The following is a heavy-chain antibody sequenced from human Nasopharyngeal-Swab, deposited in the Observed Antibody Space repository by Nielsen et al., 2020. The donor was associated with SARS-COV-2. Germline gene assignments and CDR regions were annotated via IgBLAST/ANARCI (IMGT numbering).Heavy chain of an antibody. V-gene: IGHV4-39*01. CDR1: GGSISSSSYY. CDR3: ARNERYFDWLSQPYYYYGMDV. J-gene: IGHJ6*02. CDR2: IYYSGST. D-gene: IGHD3-9*01. Sequence: GSLRLSCTVSGGSISSSSYYWGWIRQPPGKGLEWIGSIYYSGSTYYNPPLKSRVTISVDTSKNQFSLKLSSVTAADTAVYYCARNERYFDWLSQPYYYYGMDVWGQGTTVTVSS.